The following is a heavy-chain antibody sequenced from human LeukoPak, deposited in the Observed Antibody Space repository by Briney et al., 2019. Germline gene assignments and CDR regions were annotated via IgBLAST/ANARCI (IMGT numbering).Heavy chain of an antibody. J-gene: IGHJ4*02. D-gene: IGHD3-22*01. CDR2: IGGSGAGT. Sequence: GGSLRLSCAVSGITLSNYGMSWVRQAPGKGLEWVAGIGGSGAGTNYADSVKGRFTISRDNSKNTLYLQMNSLRVEDTAVYFYAKRGVVIRVILVGFHKEAYYFDSWGQGALVTVSS. V-gene: IGHV3-23*01. CDR3: AKRGVVIRVILVGFHKEAYYFDS. CDR1: GITLSNYG.